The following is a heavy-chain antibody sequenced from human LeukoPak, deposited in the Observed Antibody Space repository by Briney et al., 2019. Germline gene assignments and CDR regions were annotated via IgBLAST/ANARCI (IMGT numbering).Heavy chain of an antibody. V-gene: IGHV7-4-1*02. D-gene: IGHD3-3*02. CDR2: INTNTRNP. Sequence: ASVKVSCKASGYIFTNNAMNWVRQAPGQGLGWMGWINTNTRNPTYAQGFTGRFVFSLDTPVSTAYLQISSLKAEDTAVYYCARIRAPSSFGQRESDYWGQGTLVTVSS. CDR1: GYIFTNNA. J-gene: IGHJ4*02. CDR3: ARIRAPSSFGQRESDY.